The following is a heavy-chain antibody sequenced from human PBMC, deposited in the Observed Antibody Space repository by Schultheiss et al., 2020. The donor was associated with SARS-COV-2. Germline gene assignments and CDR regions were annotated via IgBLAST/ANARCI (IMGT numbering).Heavy chain of an antibody. V-gene: IGHV3-23*03. CDR2: IYTAGST. CDR1: GFTFSSYA. J-gene: IGHJ3*02. Sequence: GGSLRLSCAASGFTFSSYAMSWVRQAPGKGLEWVSVIYTAGSTYYADSVKGRFTISRDNAKNSLYLQMNSLRAEDTAVYYCARDGCSTSCFDAFDIWGQGTMVTVSS. D-gene: IGHD2-2*01. CDR3: ARDGCSTSCFDAFDI.